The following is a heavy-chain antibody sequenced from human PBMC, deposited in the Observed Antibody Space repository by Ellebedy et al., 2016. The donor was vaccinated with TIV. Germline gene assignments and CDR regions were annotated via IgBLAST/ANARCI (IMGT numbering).Heavy chain of an antibody. CDR1: GYTFTSYG. CDR3: ARDLRLYSSGWSPLGY. Sequence: ASVKVSXKASGYTFTSYGISWVRQPPGQGLAWMGWISAYNGNTNYAQKLQGRVTMTTDTSTSTAYMELRSMRSDDTAVYYCARDLRLYSSGWSPLGYWGQGTLVTVSS. V-gene: IGHV1-18*01. D-gene: IGHD6-19*01. J-gene: IGHJ4*02. CDR2: ISAYNGNT.